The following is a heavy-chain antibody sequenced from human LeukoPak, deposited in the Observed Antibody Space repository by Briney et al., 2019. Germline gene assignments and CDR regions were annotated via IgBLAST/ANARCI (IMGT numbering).Heavy chain of an antibody. V-gene: IGHV3-7*01. CDR1: GFTFSTYW. CDR2: IKLDGSEK. CDR3: ARDSSPYGSGSYYSH. D-gene: IGHD3-10*01. Sequence: PGGSLRLSCAASGFTFSTYWMNWVRQAPGKGLEWVANIKLDGSEKYYVDSVKGRFTISRDNAKNSPYLQMSSLRAEDTAVYYCARDSSPYGSGSYYSHWGQGTLVTVSS. J-gene: IGHJ4*02.